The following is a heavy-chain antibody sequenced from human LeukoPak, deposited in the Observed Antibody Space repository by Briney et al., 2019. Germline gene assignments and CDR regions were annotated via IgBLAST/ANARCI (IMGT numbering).Heavy chain of an antibody. D-gene: IGHD1-26*01. CDR2: FDPEDGET. CDR1: GYTLTELS. Sequence: GASVKVSCKVSGYTLTELSMHWVRQAPGKGLEWMGGFDPEDGETIYAQKFQGRVTMTEDTSTDTAYMELSSLRSEDTAVYYCATEVVGSGSYHGNFQHWGQGTLVTVSS. V-gene: IGHV1-24*01. J-gene: IGHJ1*01. CDR3: ATEVVGSGSYHGNFQH.